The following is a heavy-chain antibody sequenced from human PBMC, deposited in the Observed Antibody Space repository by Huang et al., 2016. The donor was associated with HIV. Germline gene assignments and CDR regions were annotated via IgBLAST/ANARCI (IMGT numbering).Heavy chain of an antibody. CDR3: AKRGSAWGSPYAFDL. CDR2: IIPRFGTR. V-gene: IGHV1-69*13. J-gene: IGHJ3*01. D-gene: IGHD3-16*01. Sequence: QVQLVQSGAEVRKPGSSVKVSCRASGGSFNNFGINWGRQAPGQGLEWMGGIIPRFGTRNDAQRVKDRVTITADETTGVVHLEVTSLRSDDTAVYFCAKRGSAWGSPYAFDLWGPGTMVTVSS. CDR1: GGSFNNFG.